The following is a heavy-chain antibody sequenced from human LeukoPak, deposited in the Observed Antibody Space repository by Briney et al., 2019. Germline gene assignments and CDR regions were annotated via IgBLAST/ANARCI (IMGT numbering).Heavy chain of an antibody. CDR3: ARDPSYSSSSYYYYYGMDV. J-gene: IGHJ6*02. V-gene: IGHV4-59*11. D-gene: IGHD6-13*01. CDR2: IYHSGST. CDR1: GGSISRHY. Sequence: SETLSLTCTVSGGSISRHYWSWIRQPPGEGLEWIGYIYHSGSTNYNPSLKSRVTISVDTSKNQFSLKVSSVTAADTAVYYCARDPSYSSSSYYYYYGMDVWGQGTTVTVPS.